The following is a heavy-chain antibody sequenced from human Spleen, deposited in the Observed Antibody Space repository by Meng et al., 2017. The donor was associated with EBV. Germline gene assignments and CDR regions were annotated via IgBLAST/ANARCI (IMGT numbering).Heavy chain of an antibody. D-gene: IGHD6-19*01. V-gene: IGHV4-4*02. Sequence: VDRHGSGPGLCNRSGTLAVICTVSCDAIRNNNWWSWVRQTPGKGLEWIAEIYHGGSTNYNPSLKSRVTISIDKSKNQFSLRLSSVTAADTAVYFCARTESLAVAGSLGYWGQGTLVTVSS. J-gene: IGHJ4*02. CDR1: CDAIRNNNW. CDR2: IYHGGST. CDR3: ARTESLAVAGSLGY.